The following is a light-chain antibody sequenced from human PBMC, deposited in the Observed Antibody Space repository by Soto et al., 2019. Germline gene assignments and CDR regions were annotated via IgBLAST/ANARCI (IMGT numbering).Light chain of an antibody. V-gene: IGKV4-1*01. CDR3: QQYYNTPPCT. J-gene: IGKJ2*02. Sequence: DIVMTQSPDSLAVSLGERATINCKSSQNVLYKSNNENYLAWYQQKPGQPPKLLIYWASTRKPGVPDRFSGSGAESDLTLTISSLQAEDVAVDYGQQYYNTPPCTFGQRTQLEI. CDR1: QNVLYKSNNENY. CDR2: WAS.